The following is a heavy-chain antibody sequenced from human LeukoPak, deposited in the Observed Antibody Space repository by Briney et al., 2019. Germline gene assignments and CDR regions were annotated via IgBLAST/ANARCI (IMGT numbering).Heavy chain of an antibody. V-gene: IGHV4-59*08. CDR1: GFSISSYY. Sequence: PSETLSLTCTVSGFSISSYYWSWIRQPPGKGLEWIGYIYYSGSTNYNPSLKSRVTISVDTSKNQFYLKLSSVTAADTAVYYCARVVPAAMVYDYYYYMDVWGKGTTVTVSS. CDR2: IYYSGST. D-gene: IGHD2-2*01. J-gene: IGHJ6*03. CDR3: ARVVPAAMVYDYYYYMDV.